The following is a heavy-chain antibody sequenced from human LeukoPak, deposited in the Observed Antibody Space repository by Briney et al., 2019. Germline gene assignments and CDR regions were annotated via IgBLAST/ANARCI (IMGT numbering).Heavy chain of an antibody. Sequence: GGSLRLSCAASGLTFVNYGASWVRQAPGKGLEWVSYITTSSTVYYSDSVKGGFTISSDNAKNSLSLRMNSLRAEDTAVYYCAIRFDYWGQGSLVTVSS. CDR1: GLTFVNYG. CDR2: ITTSSTV. J-gene: IGHJ4*02. V-gene: IGHV3-48*01. D-gene: IGHD3-3*02. CDR3: AIRFDY.